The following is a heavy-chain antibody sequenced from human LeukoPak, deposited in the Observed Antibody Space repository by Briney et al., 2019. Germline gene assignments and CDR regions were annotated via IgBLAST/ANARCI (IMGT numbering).Heavy chain of an antibody. D-gene: IGHD6-19*01. V-gene: IGHV4-39*07. CDR1: GGSISSSSYY. J-gene: IGHJ5*02. CDR2: IYYSGST. Sequence: ASETLSLTCTVSGGSISSSSYYWGWIRQPPGKGLEWIGSIYYSGSTYYNPSLKSRVTISVDTSKNQFSLKLSSVTAADTAVYYCARDRDSSGWKNWFDPWGQGTLVTVSS. CDR3: ARDRDSSGWKNWFDP.